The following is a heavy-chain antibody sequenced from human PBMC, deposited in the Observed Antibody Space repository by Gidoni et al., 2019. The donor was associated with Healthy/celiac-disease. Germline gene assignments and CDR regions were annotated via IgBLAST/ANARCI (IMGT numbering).Heavy chain of an antibody. CDR2: IDWDDDK. J-gene: IGHJ6*03. Sequence: QVTLRESGPALVKPTQTLTLTCTFSGFSLSTSGMCVSWIRQPPGKALEWLARIDWDDDKYYSTSLKTRLTISKDTSKNQVVLTMTNMDPVDTATYYCARIQVSTMVRGAYYYYMDVWGKGTTVTVSS. V-gene: IGHV2-70*15. CDR1: GFSLSTSGMC. CDR3: ARIQVSTMVRGAYYYYMDV. D-gene: IGHD3-10*01.